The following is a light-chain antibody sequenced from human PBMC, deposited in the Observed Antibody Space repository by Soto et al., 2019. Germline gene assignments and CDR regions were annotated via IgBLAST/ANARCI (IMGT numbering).Light chain of an antibody. CDR1: QSVSSSY. J-gene: IGKJ4*01. CDR2: GAS. Sequence: EIVLTQSPGTLSLSPGERATLSCRASQSVSSSYLAWYQQKPGQAPRLLIYGASSRATGIPDRFSGSGSGTDFTLTISRLEPEDFAVYYCQQYGNSPLTFGRGTKVDTK. V-gene: IGKV3-20*01. CDR3: QQYGNSPLT.